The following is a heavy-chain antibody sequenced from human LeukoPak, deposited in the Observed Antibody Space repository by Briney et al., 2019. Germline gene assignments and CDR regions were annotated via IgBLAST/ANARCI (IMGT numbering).Heavy chain of an antibody. CDR2: VRNDGSNE. J-gene: IGHJ4*02. Sequence: GGSLRLSCAASGFVLSNYGMHWVRHAPGTGQELVAFVRNDGSNEYYVGSVKGRFTISRDKSKNTLYLQMNSLRAEDTAVYSCAKESDSGYHSEGPKNWGLGTLVTVSS. V-gene: IGHV3-30*02. CDR3: AKESDSGYHSEGPKN. CDR1: GFVLSNYG. D-gene: IGHD5-12*01.